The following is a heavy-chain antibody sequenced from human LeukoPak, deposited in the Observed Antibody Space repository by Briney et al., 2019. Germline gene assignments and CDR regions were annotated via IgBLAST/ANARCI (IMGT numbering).Heavy chain of an antibody. CDR1: GGSISSSRYY. D-gene: IGHD3-10*01. J-gene: IGHJ5*02. CDR2: IYYSGST. V-gene: IGHV4-39*01. Sequence: SETLSLTCTVSGGSISSSRYYWGWIRQPPGKGLEWIGSIYYSGSTYYNPSLKSRVTISVDTSKNQFSLKLSSVTAADTAVYYCARPRGSGSNNWFDPWGQGTLVTVSS. CDR3: ARPRGSGSNNWFDP.